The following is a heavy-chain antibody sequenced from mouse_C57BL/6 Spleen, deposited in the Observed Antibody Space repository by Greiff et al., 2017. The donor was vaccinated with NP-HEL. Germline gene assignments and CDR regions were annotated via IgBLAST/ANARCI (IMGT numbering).Heavy chain of an antibody. CDR2: IYPGSGNT. D-gene: IGHD2-2*01. CDR3: ARGGYGYDGPWFAY. Sequence: VMLVESGPELVKPGASVKISCKASGYSFTSYYIHWVKQRPGQGLEWIGWIYPGSGNTKYNEKFKGKATLTADTSSSTAYMQLSSLTSEDSAVYYCARGGYGYDGPWFAYWGQGTLVTVSA. J-gene: IGHJ3*01. V-gene: IGHV1-66*01. CDR1: GYSFTSYY.